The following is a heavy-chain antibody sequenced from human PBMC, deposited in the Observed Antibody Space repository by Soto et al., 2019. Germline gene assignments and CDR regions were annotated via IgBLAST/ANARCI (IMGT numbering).Heavy chain of an antibody. V-gene: IGHV5-51*01. J-gene: IGHJ4*02. D-gene: IGHD6-13*01. CDR2: IYPGDSDA. CDR3: ARPAAGTLYYFDD. CDR1: GYSFTSYW. Sequence: GESLKISCKGSGYSFTSYWIGWVRQMPGKGLEWMGIIYPGDSDARYSPSFQGQVTISADKSISTAYLQWSSLKASDTAMYYCARPAAGTLYYFDDWGQGTLVTVSS.